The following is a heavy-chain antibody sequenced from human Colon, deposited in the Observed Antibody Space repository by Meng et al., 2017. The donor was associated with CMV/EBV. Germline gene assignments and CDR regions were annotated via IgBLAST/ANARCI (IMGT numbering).Heavy chain of an antibody. V-gene: IGHV1-18*01. CDR2: ITVYNGKT. CDR3: ARFVSRSNSRSGSYYRVYFFDF. Sequence: SVKVSCKASEYAFSNFGISWVRQAPGQGLEWMGWITVYNGKTKYAQKFQGRVTMTADISTNTAYLELGSLRSDDTAVYFCARFVSRSNSRSGSYYRVYFFDFWGQGTLVTVSS. D-gene: IGHD3-10*01. J-gene: IGHJ4*02. CDR1: EYAFSNFG.